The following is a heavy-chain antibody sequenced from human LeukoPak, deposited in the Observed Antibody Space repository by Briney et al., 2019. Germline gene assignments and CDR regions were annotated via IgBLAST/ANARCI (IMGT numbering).Heavy chain of an antibody. D-gene: IGHD3-3*01. J-gene: IGHJ4*02. CDR3: AKGADFGVVTVFDY. V-gene: IGHV3-30*02. CDR1: GFTFSSYD. Sequence: GGSLRLSCAPSGFTFSSYDMHWVRQAPGKGLEWVAFIRYDGSNKYSSDSVKGRFTISRDNSKNTLYLQMNSLRAEDTAVYYCAKGADFGVVTVFDYWGQGTLVTVSS. CDR2: IRYDGSNK.